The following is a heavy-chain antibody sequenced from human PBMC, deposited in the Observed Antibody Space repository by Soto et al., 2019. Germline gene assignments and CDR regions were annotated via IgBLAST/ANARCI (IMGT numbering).Heavy chain of an antibody. CDR2: ISSSSSYI. V-gene: IGHV3-21*01. Sequence: EVQLVESGGGLVKPGGSLRLSCAASGFTFSSYSMNWVRQAPGKGLEWVSSISSSSSYIYYADSVKGRFTISRDNDKNSLYLQINSLRAEDTAVYYCARNTHYYYYGMDVWGQGTTVTVSS. CDR3: ARNTHYYYYGMDV. CDR1: GFTFSSYS. J-gene: IGHJ6*02.